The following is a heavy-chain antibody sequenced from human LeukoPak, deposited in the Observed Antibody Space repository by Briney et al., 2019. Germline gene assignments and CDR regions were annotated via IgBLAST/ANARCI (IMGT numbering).Heavy chain of an antibody. CDR1: GASISGYY. CDR2: MYYSGGT. V-gene: IGHV4-59*01. CDR3: AGTGLFFDY. Sequence: SETLSRTCRVSGASISGYYWSWIRQPPGKGLEWIGHMYYSGGTTYNPSHKSRVSISLDTSKKHFSLKLSSVTAADTAVYYCAGTGLFFDYWSQGTLVTVSS. D-gene: IGHD7-27*01. J-gene: IGHJ4*02.